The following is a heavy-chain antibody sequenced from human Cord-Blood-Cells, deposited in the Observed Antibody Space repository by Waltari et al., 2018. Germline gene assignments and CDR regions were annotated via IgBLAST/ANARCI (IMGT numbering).Heavy chain of an antibody. Sequence: QVQLQQWGAGLLKPSETLSLTCAVYGGSSSGYYWSWIRQPPGKGLEWIGEIKHSGSTNYTPSLKSRVTISVDTSKNQFSLKLSSVTAADTAVYYCAIGADYSDNWFDPWGQGTLVTVSS. CDR3: AIGADYSDNWFDP. CDR1: GGSSSGYY. CDR2: IKHSGST. V-gene: IGHV4-34*01. J-gene: IGHJ5*02. D-gene: IGHD4-4*01.